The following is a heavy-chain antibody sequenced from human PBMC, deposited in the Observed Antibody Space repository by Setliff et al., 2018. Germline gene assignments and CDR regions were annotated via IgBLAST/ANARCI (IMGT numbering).Heavy chain of an antibody. J-gene: IGHJ4*02. CDR2: IFWSGTT. D-gene: IGHD3-9*01. V-gene: IGHV4-39*01. Sequence: PSETLSLTCTVSGGSITSSSYYWGWVRQPPGKGLEWIGTIFWSGTTYYNPSLNSRGTISVDTSRDQFSLRLSSVTAADTAVYYCARTLYDYDILTGPGYYFDYWGQGTLVTVSS. CDR3: ARTLYDYDILTGPGYYFDY. CDR1: GGSITSSSYY.